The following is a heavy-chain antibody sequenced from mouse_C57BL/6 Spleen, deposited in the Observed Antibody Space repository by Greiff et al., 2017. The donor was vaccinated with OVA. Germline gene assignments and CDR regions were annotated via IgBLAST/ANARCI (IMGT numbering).Heavy chain of an antibody. Sequence: QVTLKVCGPGILQSSQTLSLTCSFSGFSLSTSGMGVSWIRQPSGKGLEWLAHIYWDDDKRYNPSLKSRLTISKDTSRNQVFLKITSVDTADTATYYCARLVYYDYDMDAMDYWGQGTSVTVSS. D-gene: IGHD2-4*01. V-gene: IGHV8-12*01. CDR1: GFSLSTSGMG. J-gene: IGHJ4*01. CDR2: IYWDDDK. CDR3: ARLVYYDYDMDAMDY.